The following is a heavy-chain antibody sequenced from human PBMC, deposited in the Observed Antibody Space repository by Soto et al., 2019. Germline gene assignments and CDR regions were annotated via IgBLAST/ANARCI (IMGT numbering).Heavy chain of an antibody. D-gene: IGHD5-12*01. V-gene: IGHV3-23*01. CDR1: GFTFSSYA. Sequence: EVQLLQSGGGLVQPGGSLRLSCVASGFTFSSYAMNWVRQAPGKGPEWVSSISATGGSAYYADSVKGRFTISRYTSKNPLYSQMDSPRGHAPGVYFWARDRGSSGYEREVFDFWGQGTLVTGSS. J-gene: IGHJ4*02. CDR2: ISATGGSA. CDR3: ARDRGSSGYEREVFDF.